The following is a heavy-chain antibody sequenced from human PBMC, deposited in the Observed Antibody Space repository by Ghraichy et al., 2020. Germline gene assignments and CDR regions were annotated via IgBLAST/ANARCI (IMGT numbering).Heavy chain of an antibody. CDR2: INHSGST. CDR1: GGSFSGYY. Sequence: SETLSLTCAVYGGSFSGYYWSWIRQPPGKGLEWIGEINHSGSTNYNPSLKSRVTISVDTSKNQFSLKLSSVTAADTAVYFCARQQGGGRYYDSSGYYKLGKPFDYWGQGTLVTVSS. D-gene: IGHD3-22*01. J-gene: IGHJ4*02. V-gene: IGHV4-34*01. CDR3: ARQQGGGRYYDSSGYYKLGKPFDY.